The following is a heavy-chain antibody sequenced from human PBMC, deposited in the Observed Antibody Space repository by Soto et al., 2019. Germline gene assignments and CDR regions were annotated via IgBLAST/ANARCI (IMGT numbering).Heavy chain of an antibody. CDR1: GFIFSDYG. CDR3: AREGAVAGSQDF. CDR2: IWYDGSKK. Sequence: QVQLVESGGGVVQPGKSLRLSCAASGFIFSDYGIHWVRQAPGKGLEWVALIWYDGSKKYYADSVKGRFTVSRDNINSTLYLEMNSVRVEDSAVYYCAREGAVAGSQDFWGQGTLVTVSS. D-gene: IGHD6-19*01. J-gene: IGHJ4*02. V-gene: IGHV3-33*01.